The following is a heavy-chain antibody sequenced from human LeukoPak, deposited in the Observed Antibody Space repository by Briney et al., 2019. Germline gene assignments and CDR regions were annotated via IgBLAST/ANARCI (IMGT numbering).Heavy chain of an antibody. J-gene: IGHJ4*02. D-gene: IGHD2-2*01. CDR1: GGSISSYY. V-gene: IGHV4-59*01. Sequence: ASETLSLTCTVSGGSISSYYWSWIRQPPGKGLEWIGYIYYSGSTNYNPSLKSRVTISVDTSKNQFSLKLSSVTAADTAVYYCARDTSSVTPPHNWGQGTLVTVSS. CDR2: IYYSGST. CDR3: ARDTSSVTPPHN.